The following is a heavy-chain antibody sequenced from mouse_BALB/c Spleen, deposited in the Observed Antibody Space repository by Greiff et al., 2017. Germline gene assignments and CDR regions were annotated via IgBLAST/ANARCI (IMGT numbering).Heavy chain of an antibody. D-gene: IGHD6-2*01. V-gene: IGHV1S74*01. CDR3: AQEGYYWYFEV. Sequence: VQLQQSGPQLVRPGASVKISCKASGYSFTSYWMHWVKQRPGQGLEWIGMIDHSDSETRLNQNFKDKATLTVDKSSSTAYMQLSSPTSADSAVSVCAQEGYYWYFEVWGAGTTVTVSS. J-gene: IGHJ1*01. CDR2: IDHSDSET. CDR1: GYSFTSYW.